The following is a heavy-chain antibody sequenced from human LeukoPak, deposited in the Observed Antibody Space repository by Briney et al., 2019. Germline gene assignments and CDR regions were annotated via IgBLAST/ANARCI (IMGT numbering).Heavy chain of an antibody. CDR3: ARDQEYNWSPIDAFDI. J-gene: IGHJ3*02. D-gene: IGHD1-20*01. CDR1: GYTLTGYY. V-gene: IGHV1-2*02. Sequence: ASVKVSCKASGYTLTGYYMHWVRQAPGQGLEWMGWINPNSGGTNYAQKFQGRVTMTRDTSINTAYMELSRLRSDDTAVYYCARDQEYNWSPIDAFDIWGQGTMVTVSS. CDR2: INPNSGGT.